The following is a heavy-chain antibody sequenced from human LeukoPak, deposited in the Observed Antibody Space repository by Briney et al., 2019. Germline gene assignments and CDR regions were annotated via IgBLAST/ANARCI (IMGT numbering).Heavy chain of an antibody. Sequence: GGSLRLSCAASGFTFSSYAMSWVRQAPGKGLEWVSAISGSGGSTYYADSAKGRFTISRDNSKNTLYLQMNSLRAEDTAVYYCAKGPIGSRFLYFDYWGQGTLVTVSS. CDR2: ISGSGGST. CDR3: AKGPIGSRFLYFDY. CDR1: GFTFSSYA. J-gene: IGHJ4*02. D-gene: IGHD2-2*01. V-gene: IGHV3-23*01.